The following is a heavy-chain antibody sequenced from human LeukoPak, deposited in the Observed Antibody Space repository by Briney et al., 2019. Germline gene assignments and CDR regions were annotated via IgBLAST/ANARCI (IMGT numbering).Heavy chain of an antibody. J-gene: IGHJ4*02. D-gene: IGHD5-18*01. Sequence: GGSLRLSCAASGFTFSSYGMHWVRQAPGKGLEWVAVISYDGSNKYYADSVKGRFTISRDNSKNTLYLQMNSLRAEDTAVYYCAKDRDTYGPPGGFDYWGQGTLATVSS. CDR2: ISYDGSNK. CDR3: AKDRDTYGPPGGFDY. V-gene: IGHV3-30*18. CDR1: GFTFSSYG.